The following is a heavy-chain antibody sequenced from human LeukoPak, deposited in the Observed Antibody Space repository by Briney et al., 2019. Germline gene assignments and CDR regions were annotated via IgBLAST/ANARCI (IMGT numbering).Heavy chain of an antibody. J-gene: IGHJ5*02. D-gene: IGHD6-19*01. CDR3: APTRHRAGEWFDP. CDR1: GFTFSTYA. V-gene: IGHV3-23*01. Sequence: GGSLRLSCAAPGFTFSTYAMSWVRQAPGKGLEWVSAISSTSGSIYYADSVKGRFTISRDNSKNTLYLQMNSLRAEDTAVYYCAPTRHRAGEWFDPWGQGTLVTVPS. CDR2: ISSTSGSI.